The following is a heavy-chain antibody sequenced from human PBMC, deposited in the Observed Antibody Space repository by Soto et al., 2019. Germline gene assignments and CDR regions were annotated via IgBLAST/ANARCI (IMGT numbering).Heavy chain of an antibody. CDR1: GGSISSYY. CDR2: IYYSGST. J-gene: IGHJ6*03. D-gene: IGHD4-17*01. V-gene: IGHV4-59*01. Sequence: SETLSLTCTVSGGSISSYYWSWIRQPPGKGLEWIGYIYYSGSTNYNPSLKSRVTISVDTSKNQFSLKLSSVTAADTAVYYCARVDYGGYYYYMDVWGKGTTVTVSS. CDR3: ARVDYGGYYYYMDV.